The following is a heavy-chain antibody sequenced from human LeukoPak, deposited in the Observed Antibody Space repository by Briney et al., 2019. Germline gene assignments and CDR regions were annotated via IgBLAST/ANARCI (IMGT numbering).Heavy chain of an antibody. D-gene: IGHD1-14*01. V-gene: IGHV4-34*01. CDR2: INHSGSA. J-gene: IGHJ4*02. CDR1: GGSFSGYD. CDR3: ARVLANPKEYFDY. Sequence: SETLSLTCAVCGGSFSGYDWNWIRQPPGKGPEWIGEINHSGSANYNPSLKSRVTISVDTSKNQFSLKLSSVTAADTAVYYCARVLANPKEYFDYWGQGTLVTVSS.